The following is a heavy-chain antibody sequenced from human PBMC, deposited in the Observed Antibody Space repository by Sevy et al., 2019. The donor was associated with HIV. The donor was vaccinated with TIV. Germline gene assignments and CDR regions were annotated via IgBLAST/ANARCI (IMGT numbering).Heavy chain of an antibody. J-gene: IGHJ3*02. D-gene: IGHD3-22*01. CDR3: ASDSTYFDGTYYYDNFDI. V-gene: IGHV3-7*01. CDR1: GFTFSTYW. Sequence: GGSLRLSCAASGFTFSTYWMTWVRQAPEKGLEWVANIKRDGSEKSYLDSVKGRFTISRDNSKNSLYLQMNSLRAEDTDVYYCASDSTYFDGTYYYDNFDIWGQGTMVTVSS. CDR2: IKRDGSEK.